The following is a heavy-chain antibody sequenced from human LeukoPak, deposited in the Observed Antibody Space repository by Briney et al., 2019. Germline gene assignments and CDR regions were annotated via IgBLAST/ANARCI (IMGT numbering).Heavy chain of an antibody. CDR1: GGTFSSYA. Sequence: GASVKVSCKASGGTFSSYAISWVRQAPGQGLEWMGGIIPIFGTANYAQKFQGRVTITADESTSTAYMELSSLRSEDTAVYYCARDRRQYSSLNYFDYWGQGTLVTVSS. D-gene: IGHD6-6*01. CDR3: ARDRRQYSSLNYFDY. CDR2: IIPIFGTA. V-gene: IGHV1-69*13. J-gene: IGHJ4*02.